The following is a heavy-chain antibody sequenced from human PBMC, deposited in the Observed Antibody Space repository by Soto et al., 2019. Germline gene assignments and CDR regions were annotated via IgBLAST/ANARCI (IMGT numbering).Heavy chain of an antibody. Sequence: ASVKVSCKASGYTFTGYYMHCVRQAPGQGLEWMGWINPNSGGTNYAQKFQGWVTMTRDTSISTAYMELSRLRSDDTAVYYCARERTYYDILTGPLYAFDIWGQGTMVTVSS. CDR2: INPNSGGT. V-gene: IGHV1-2*04. J-gene: IGHJ3*02. CDR3: ARERTYYDILTGPLYAFDI. D-gene: IGHD3-9*01. CDR1: GYTFTGYY.